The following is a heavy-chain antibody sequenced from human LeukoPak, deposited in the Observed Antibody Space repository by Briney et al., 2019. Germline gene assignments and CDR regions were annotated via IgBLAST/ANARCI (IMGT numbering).Heavy chain of an antibody. J-gene: IGHJ2*01. D-gene: IGHD1-26*01. V-gene: IGHV3-64*02. CDR2: IGGGGVTT. Sequence: PGGSLRLSCAASGFTFSSYSMHWVRQAPGKGPEFVSVIGGGGVTTFYADSVKDRFTISRDNSKTTLYLEMGSLRAEAMAVYYCAREGGGSGLWYYDLWGRGTLVTVSS. CDR3: AREGGGSGLWYYDL. CDR1: GFTFSSYS.